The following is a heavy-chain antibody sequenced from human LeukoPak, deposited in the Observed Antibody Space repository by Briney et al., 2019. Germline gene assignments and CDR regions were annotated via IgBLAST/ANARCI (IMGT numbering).Heavy chain of an antibody. CDR1: GSTFSSYG. D-gene: IGHD3-22*01. Sequence: GSQRLSCAASGSTFSSYGMHWVRQAPGKGLEWVSYVSSSGTRIYYADSVKGRFTISRDNVKNSLYLQMNSLRAEDTAVYYCARDPEYYYDSSGQTGGHWGQGTLVTVSS. J-gene: IGHJ4*02. CDR2: VSSSGTRI. CDR3: ARDPEYYYDSSGQTGGH. V-gene: IGHV3-48*04.